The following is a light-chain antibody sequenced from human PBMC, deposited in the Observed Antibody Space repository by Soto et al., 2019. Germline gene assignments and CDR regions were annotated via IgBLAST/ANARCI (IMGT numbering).Light chain of an antibody. CDR3: SSYAGSLRVV. V-gene: IGLV2-8*01. Sequence: QSALTQPPSASGSPGQSVTISCTGTSSDVGGYNYVSWYQQHPGKAPKLMIYEVSKRPSGVPDRFSGSKSGNTASLTVSGLQAEDEVDYYCSSYAGSLRVVFGGGTKLTVL. CDR1: SSDVGGYNY. CDR2: EVS. J-gene: IGLJ2*01.